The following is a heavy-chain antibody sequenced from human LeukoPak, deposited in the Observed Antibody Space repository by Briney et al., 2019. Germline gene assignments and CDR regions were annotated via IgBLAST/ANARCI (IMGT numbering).Heavy chain of an antibody. Sequence: ASVKVSCKAFGYTFTSNYMHWVRQAPGHGPEWMGVIRPSGGSTTYAQKFQGRVTMTRDTSISTAYMELSRLRSDDTAVYYCARDLFSVATWIQLWSTGTFDYWGQGTLVTVSS. V-gene: IGHV1-2*02. CDR1: GYTFTSNY. D-gene: IGHD5-18*01. CDR3: ARDLFSVATWIQLWSTGTFDY. J-gene: IGHJ4*02. CDR2: IRPSGGST.